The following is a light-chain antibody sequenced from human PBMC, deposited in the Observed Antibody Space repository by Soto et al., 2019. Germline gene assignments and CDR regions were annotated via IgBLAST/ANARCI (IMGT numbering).Light chain of an antibody. V-gene: IGKV3-20*01. Sequence: IVFTTSPCTLSWSPGARATLSCRASQSISSNLAWYQQKPGQAPRLLIYGASNRATGIPDRFSGSGSGTDFTLTISRLEPEDFAVYYCQQYGSSGTFGQGTKVDIK. CDR2: GAS. CDR3: QQYGSSGT. J-gene: IGKJ1*01. CDR1: QSISSN.